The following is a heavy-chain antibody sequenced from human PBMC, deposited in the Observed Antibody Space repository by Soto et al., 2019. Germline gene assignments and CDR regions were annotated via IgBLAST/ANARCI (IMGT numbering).Heavy chain of an antibody. CDR3: AREGSYSAYNFAHGIQLWSFDF. CDR1: GGSINTFY. V-gene: IGHV4-4*07. D-gene: IGHD5-18*01. J-gene: IGHJ4*02. Sequence: PXATLSLTCTVPGGSINTFYWSWVRQPAGKGLEWIGRIFSSGSTSFNPSLESRVAMSVDTSKNHFSLNLSSVTAADMAVYYCAREGSYSAYNFAHGIQLWSFDFWGQGALVTVSS. CDR2: IFSSGST.